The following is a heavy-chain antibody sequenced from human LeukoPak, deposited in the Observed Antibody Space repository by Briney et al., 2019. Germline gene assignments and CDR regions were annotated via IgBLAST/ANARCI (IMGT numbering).Heavy chain of an antibody. CDR1: GFTFSGYA. V-gene: IGHV3-30-3*01. CDR2: ISYDGSNE. D-gene: IGHD3-10*01. J-gene: IGHJ4*02. CDR3: ARVGYYASGPFSYFDY. Sequence: PGRSLILSCAASGFTFSGYAMHWVRQAPGKGLEWVAVISYDGSNEYYADSVKGRFTISRDNSKNTLYLQMNSLSVEDTAVYYCARVGYYASGPFSYFDYWGQGTLVTVSS.